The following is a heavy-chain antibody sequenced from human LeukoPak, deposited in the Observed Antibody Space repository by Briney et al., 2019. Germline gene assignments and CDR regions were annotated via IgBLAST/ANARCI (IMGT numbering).Heavy chain of an antibody. CDR3: ASGGYYVLDALDM. Sequence: SETLSLTCTVSGGSINTYYWNWIRQPPGKGLEWIGYIYSSGSINYNPSLKSRVTISVGTSKNQFSLKLTSVTAADTAVYYCASGGYYVLDALDMWGQGTMVTVSS. V-gene: IGHV4-59*01. J-gene: IGHJ3*02. CDR1: GGSINTYY. D-gene: IGHD3-22*01. CDR2: IYSSGSI.